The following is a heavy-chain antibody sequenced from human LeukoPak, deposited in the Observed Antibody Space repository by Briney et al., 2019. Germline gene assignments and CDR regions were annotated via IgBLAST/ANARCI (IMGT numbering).Heavy chain of an antibody. CDR1: GGSMSPYF. Sequence: SETLSLTCTVSGGSMSPYFWSWVRQPPGEGLEWIGYVYTNDGSTKYNPSLKSRVTMSVDTSKNQISLKLSSVTAADTAIYYCARRQTYFDYWGQGTLVTVSS. CDR2: VYTNDGST. V-gene: IGHV4-4*09. CDR3: ARRQTYFDY. J-gene: IGHJ4*02.